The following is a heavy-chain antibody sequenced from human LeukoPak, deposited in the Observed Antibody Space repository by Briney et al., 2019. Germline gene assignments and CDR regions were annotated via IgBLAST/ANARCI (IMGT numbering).Heavy chain of an antibody. D-gene: IGHD3-16*01. J-gene: IGHJ4*02. CDR1: GFTFSSYA. Sequence: PGGSLRLFCAASGFTFSSYAMSWARQAPGEGLVWVAKIKEDRSEKYCVASLKGRFTISRNNAKNSLYLQKNSLRAENTAVYYCASQAYGLFHYWGQGTLVTVSS. CDR3: ASQAYGLFHY. V-gene: IGHV3-7*01. CDR2: IKEDRSEK.